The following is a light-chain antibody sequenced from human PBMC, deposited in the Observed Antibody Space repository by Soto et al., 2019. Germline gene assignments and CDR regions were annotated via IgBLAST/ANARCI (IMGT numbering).Light chain of an antibody. Sequence: QSALTQPASVSGSPGQSITISCTGTSSDVGGYNYVSWYQQHPGKAPKLMIYDVSNRPSGVSNRFSGSKSGNTASLTISGLQXEDEADYYCSSYTSSSTRVVFGGGTKLTVL. CDR3: SSYTSSSTRVV. J-gene: IGLJ2*01. V-gene: IGLV2-14*01. CDR1: SSDVGGYNY. CDR2: DVS.